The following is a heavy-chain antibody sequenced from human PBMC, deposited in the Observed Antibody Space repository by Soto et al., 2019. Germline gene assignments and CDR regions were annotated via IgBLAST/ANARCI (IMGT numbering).Heavy chain of an antibody. V-gene: IGHV3-15*01. CDR1: GFTFSNAW. J-gene: IGHJ4*02. CDR3: ATEGPRPLRPFDN. D-gene: IGHD6-6*01. CDR2: IKSKSDSGTT. Sequence: GGYLRLSCATSGFTFSNAWMSWVRQAPGKGLEWVGRIKSKSDSGTTDYFAPVHGRFTISRDDSEDTLYLQMHSLKTEDTAVYYCATEGPRPLRPFDNCGQAPLVTVS.